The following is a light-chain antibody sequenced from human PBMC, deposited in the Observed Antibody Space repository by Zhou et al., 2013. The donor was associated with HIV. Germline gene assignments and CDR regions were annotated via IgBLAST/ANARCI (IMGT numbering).Light chain of an antibody. CDR3: QQTYTMPSS. V-gene: IGKV1-39*01. CDR2: AAS. J-gene: IGKJ2*04. CDR1: QSISSY. Sequence: DIQMTQSPSSLSASVGDRVTITCRASQSISSYLNWYQQKPGKAPKLLIYAASSLQSGVPSRFSGSGSGTDFTLTIDSLQPEDFAIYFCQQTYTMPSSFGQGTKLEIK.